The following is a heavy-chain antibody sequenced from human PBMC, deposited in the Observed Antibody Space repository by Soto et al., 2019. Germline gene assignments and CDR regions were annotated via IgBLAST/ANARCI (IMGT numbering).Heavy chain of an antibody. V-gene: IGHV3-7*01. D-gene: IGHD6-13*01. CDR2: IKQDGSEK. J-gene: IGHJ5*02. CDR1: GVTFSSYW. CDR3: ARRYGSSWSGFDP. Sequence: GGSLRLSCAVSGVTFSSYWMSWVRQAPGKGLEWVANIKQDGSEKYYVDSVKGRFIISRDNAKNSMYLQMNSLRAEDTAVYYCARRYGSSWSGFDPWGQGTLVTVS.